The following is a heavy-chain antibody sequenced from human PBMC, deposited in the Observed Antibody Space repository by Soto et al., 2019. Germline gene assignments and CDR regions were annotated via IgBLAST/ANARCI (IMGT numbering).Heavy chain of an antibody. D-gene: IGHD2-15*01. CDR3: AKLDGGGY. CDR2: VYHSGTT. V-gene: IGHV4-4*02. J-gene: IGHJ4*02. Sequence: QVQLQESGPGLVKPSGTLSVTCAVSGGSISSSNWWSWVRQPPGKGLEWIGEVYHSGTTNYNPSLKSRVIISVDTSNNQFSLHLSPVTAADTAVYYCAKLDGGGYWGQGTLVTVSS. CDR1: GGSISSSNW.